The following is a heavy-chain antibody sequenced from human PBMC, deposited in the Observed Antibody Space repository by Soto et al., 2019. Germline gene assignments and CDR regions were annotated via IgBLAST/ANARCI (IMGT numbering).Heavy chain of an antibody. D-gene: IGHD6-13*01. J-gene: IGHJ3*02. CDR1: GYSFINYW. CDR2: IYPGDSDT. Sequence: PGESLKISCKGSGYSFINYWIGWVRQMPGKGLEWMGIIYPGDSDTRYSPSFKGQVTISADKSISTAYLQWSSLKASDTAVYYCARQDEYSRLFDIPGQHTMVTVSS. CDR3: ARQDEYSRLFDI. V-gene: IGHV5-51*01.